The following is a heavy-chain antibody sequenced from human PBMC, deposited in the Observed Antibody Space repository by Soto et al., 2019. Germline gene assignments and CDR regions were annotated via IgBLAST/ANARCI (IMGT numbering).Heavy chain of an antibody. V-gene: IGHV3-30-3*01. CDR1: GFTFSSYA. CDR3: ARDPTSLRYHVYFDY. CDR2: ISYDGSNK. J-gene: IGHJ4*02. Sequence: GGSLRLSCAASGFTFSSYAMHWVRQAPGKGLEWVAVISYDGSNKYYADSVKGRFTISRDNSKNTLYLQMNSLRAEDTAVYYCARDPTSLRYHVYFDYWGQGTLVTVSS. D-gene: IGHD4-17*01.